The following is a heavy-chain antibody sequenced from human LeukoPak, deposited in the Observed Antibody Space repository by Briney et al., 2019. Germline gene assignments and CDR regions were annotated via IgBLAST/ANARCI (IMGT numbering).Heavy chain of an antibody. CDR3: ARASYCSGGSCYIDY. CDR1: GSTFTSYS. V-gene: IGHV1-18*01. J-gene: IGHJ4*02. Sequence: ASVKVPCKSSGSTFTSYSISCVRQAPGQGLEWMGWISAYNGNTIYAQKVKGRVTMTTDTSTSTAYMELRSLKSDDTAVYYCARASYCSGGSCYIDYWGQGTLVTVSS. CDR2: ISAYNGNT. D-gene: IGHD2-15*01.